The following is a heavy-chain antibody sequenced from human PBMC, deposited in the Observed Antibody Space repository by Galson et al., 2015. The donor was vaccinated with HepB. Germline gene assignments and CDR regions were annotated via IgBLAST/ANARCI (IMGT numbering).Heavy chain of an antibody. CDR2: ISYDGSNK. V-gene: IGHV3-30-3*01. CDR3: ARDGRYYDFWSGYSTPGGVSY. CDR1: GFTFSSYA. J-gene: IGHJ4*02. D-gene: IGHD3-3*01. Sequence: SLRLSCAASGFTFSSYAMHWVRQAPGKGLEWVAVISYDGSNKYYADSVKGRFTISRDNSKNTLYLQMNSLRAEDTAVYYCARDGRYYDFWSGYSTPGGVSYWGQGTLVTVSS.